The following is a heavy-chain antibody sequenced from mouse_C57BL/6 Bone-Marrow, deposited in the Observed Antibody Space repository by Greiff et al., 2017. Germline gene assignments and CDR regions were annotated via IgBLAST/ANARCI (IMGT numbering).Heavy chain of an antibody. Sequence: VKLMESGAELARPGASVKLSCKASGYTFTSYGISWVKQRTGQGLEWIGAIYPRSGNNYYHEKFKGKATLTADKSSSTAYMELRSLTSEDSAVYFCANLDYWGQGTTLTVSS. J-gene: IGHJ2*01. CDR3: ANLDY. CDR1: GYTFTSYG. D-gene: IGHD6-1*01. CDR2: IYPRSGNN. V-gene: IGHV1-81*01.